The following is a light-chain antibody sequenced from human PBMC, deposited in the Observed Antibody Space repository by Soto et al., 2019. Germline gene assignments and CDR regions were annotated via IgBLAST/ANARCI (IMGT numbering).Light chain of an antibody. Sequence: DIQMTQSHSSLSASVGDRVTITCQASQDISNNLNWYQQKPGKAPKLLIHTASSLQTGVPSRFTGSGSGTDFSLTINSLQPEDFATYYCQQSYTTLWTFGQVGIVDIK. CDR2: TAS. CDR1: QDISNN. CDR3: QQSYTTLWT. V-gene: IGKV1-39*01. J-gene: IGKJ1*01.